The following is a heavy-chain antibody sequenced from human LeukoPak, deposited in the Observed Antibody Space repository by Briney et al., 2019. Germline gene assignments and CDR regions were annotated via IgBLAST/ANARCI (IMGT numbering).Heavy chain of an antibody. Sequence: GGSLRLSCAASRFTFSTYAMSWVRQAPGKGLEWVSGISYDGYNTYYVDSVKGRFTISRDNSKNTLYLQMNSLRAEDPAVYFCAKDQYSGSYIPGNFDCWGQGTLVTVSS. CDR2: ISYDGYNT. J-gene: IGHJ4*02. CDR1: RFTFSTYA. CDR3: AKDQYSGSYIPGNFDC. V-gene: IGHV3-23*01. D-gene: IGHD1-26*01.